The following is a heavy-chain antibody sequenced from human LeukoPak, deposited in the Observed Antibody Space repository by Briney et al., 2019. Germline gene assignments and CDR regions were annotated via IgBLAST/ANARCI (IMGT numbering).Heavy chain of an antibody. V-gene: IGHV3-23*01. CDR2: ISTSGGGT. J-gene: IGHJ3*02. CDR3: AKGRNGDNVAEASDI. CDR1: GFTSSTYA. Sequence: GGSLRLSCGAPGFTSSTYAVNWVRQAPGKGLEWVSAISTSGGGTYYADSVKGRFTISRDNSKNTLYLQMSGLRGEDTAVYYCAKGRNGDNVAEASDIWGQGTMVTVSS. D-gene: IGHD4-17*01.